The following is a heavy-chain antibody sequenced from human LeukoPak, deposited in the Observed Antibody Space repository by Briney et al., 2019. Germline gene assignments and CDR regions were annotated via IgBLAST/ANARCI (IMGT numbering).Heavy chain of an antibody. D-gene: IGHD1-26*01. Sequence: PGGSLRLSCTASGFTFSDSHMSWIRQAPGKGLEWVSHISGSGYAIHHPGSVKGRFTISRDNAKNSLYLQMNSPRVEDSAVYYCARLSGTYSRGGDHWGQGTLVTVSS. J-gene: IGHJ4*02. CDR2: ISGSGYAI. CDR3: ARLSGTYSRGGDH. V-gene: IGHV3-11*01. CDR1: GFTFSDSH.